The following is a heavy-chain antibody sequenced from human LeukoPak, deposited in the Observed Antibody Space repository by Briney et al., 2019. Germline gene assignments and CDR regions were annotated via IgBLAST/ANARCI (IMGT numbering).Heavy chain of an antibody. CDR3: ARDYADYVGFFFFDY. CDR1: GFTFNNYA. CDR2: ISGGGGST. Sequence: PGGSLRLSCAASGFTFNNYAMNWVRQAPGKGLEWVSSISGGGGSTYYADSAKGRFTISRDNSQNTLYLQMNSLRAEDTAVYYCARDYADYVGFFFFDYWGQGTLVTVPS. V-gene: IGHV3-23*01. D-gene: IGHD4-17*01. J-gene: IGHJ4*02.